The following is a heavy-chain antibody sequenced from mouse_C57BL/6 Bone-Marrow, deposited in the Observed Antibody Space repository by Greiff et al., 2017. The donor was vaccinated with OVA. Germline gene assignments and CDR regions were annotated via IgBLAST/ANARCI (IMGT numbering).Heavy chain of an antibody. CDR2: ILPGSGST. CDR1: GYTFTGYW. J-gene: IGHJ2*01. CDR3: ARRAPYYYYGSSYYFDY. Sequence: VQLQQSGAELMKPGASVKLSCKATGYTFTGYWIEWVKQRPGHGLEWIGEILPGSGSTNYNEKFKGKATFTADTSSNTAYMQLSSLTTEDSAIYYCARRAPYYYYGSSYYFDYWGQGTTLTVSS. D-gene: IGHD1-1*01. V-gene: IGHV1-9*01.